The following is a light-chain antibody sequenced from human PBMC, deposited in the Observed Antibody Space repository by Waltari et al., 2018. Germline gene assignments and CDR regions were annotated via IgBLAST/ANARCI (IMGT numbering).Light chain of an antibody. J-gene: IGKJ3*01. CDR2: GAS. CDR1: QSVSSN. Sequence: RASQSVSSNLAWYQQKPGQAPRLLIYGASTRATGIPARFSGNGSGTEFTLTISSLQSEDFAVYYCQQYNNWPPLFTFGPGTKVDMK. V-gene: IGKV3D-15*01. CDR3: QQYNNWPPLFT.